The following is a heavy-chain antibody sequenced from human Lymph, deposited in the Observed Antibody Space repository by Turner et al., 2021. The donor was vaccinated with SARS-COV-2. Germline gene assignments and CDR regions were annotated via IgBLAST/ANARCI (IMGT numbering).Heavy chain of an antibody. D-gene: IGHD6-19*01. CDR3: GRDTAVAGTLGDFDI. V-gene: IGHV1-69*01. CDR2: IVPIYSTG. CDR1: GRTFSSYA. J-gene: IGHJ3*02. Sequence: QAQLLQSGAAVKKPGSSVKVSCMPSGRTFSSYAIRWVRQAPGQGLEWMGGIVPIYSTGNSAQKCQGRVTAAEDETTGTVYMGMSSLRAEDMAVYYCGRDTAVAGTLGDFDIWGRGTMVTVSS.